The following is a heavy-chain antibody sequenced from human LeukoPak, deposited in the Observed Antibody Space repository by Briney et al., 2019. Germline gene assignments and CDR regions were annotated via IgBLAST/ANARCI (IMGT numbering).Heavy chain of an antibody. CDR3: TRDLGYCSSTSCYFEYYFDY. D-gene: IGHD2-2*01. V-gene: IGHV3-49*03. CDR2: IRSKAYGGTT. CDR1: GFTFGDYA. Sequence: GGSLRLSCTASGFTFGDYAMSWFRQAPGKGLEWVGFIRSKAYGGTTEYAASMKGRFTISRDDSKSIAYLQMNSLKTEDTAVYYCTRDLGYCSSTSCYFEYYFDYWGQGTLVTVSS. J-gene: IGHJ4*02.